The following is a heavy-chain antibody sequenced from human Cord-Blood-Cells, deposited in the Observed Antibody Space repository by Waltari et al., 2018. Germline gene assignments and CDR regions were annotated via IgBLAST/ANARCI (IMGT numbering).Heavy chain of an antibody. CDR2: IYYSGST. Sequence: QLQLQESCPGLVKPSETLSLTCPVSGGSISSSSYYWGWIRQPPGKGLEWIGSIYYSGSTYYNPSLKSRVTISVDTSKNQFSLKLSSVTAADTAVYYCARFIAAAGDYYFDYWGQGTLVTVSS. V-gene: IGHV4-39*01. J-gene: IGHJ4*02. CDR1: GGSISSSSYY. CDR3: ARFIAAAGDYYFDY. D-gene: IGHD6-13*01.